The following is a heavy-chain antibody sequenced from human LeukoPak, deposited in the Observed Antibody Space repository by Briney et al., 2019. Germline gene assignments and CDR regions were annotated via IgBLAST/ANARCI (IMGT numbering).Heavy chain of an antibody. J-gene: IGHJ4*02. Sequence: ASVKVSCKASGYTFTGYYMHWVRQALGQGLEWMGWINPNSGGTNYAQKFQGRVTMTRDTSISTAYMELSRLRSDDTAVYYCARGWGYCSSTSCSYHDYWGQGTLVTVSS. CDR1: GYTFTGYY. V-gene: IGHV1-2*02. CDR2: INPNSGGT. CDR3: ARGWGYCSSTSCSYHDY. D-gene: IGHD2-2*01.